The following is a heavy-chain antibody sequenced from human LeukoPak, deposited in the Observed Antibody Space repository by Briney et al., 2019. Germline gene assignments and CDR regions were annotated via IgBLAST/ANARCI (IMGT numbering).Heavy chain of an antibody. CDR3: ARGHSPDSSGYYSDY. D-gene: IGHD3-22*01. CDR2: MNPNSGNT. V-gene: IGHV1-8*03. Sequence: ASVKVSCKASGYTFTSYGISWVRQATGQGLEWMGWMNPNSGNTGYAQKFQGRVTITRNTSISTAYMELSSLRSEDAAVYYCARGHSPDSSGYYSDYWGQGTLVTVSS. J-gene: IGHJ4*02. CDR1: GYTFTSYG.